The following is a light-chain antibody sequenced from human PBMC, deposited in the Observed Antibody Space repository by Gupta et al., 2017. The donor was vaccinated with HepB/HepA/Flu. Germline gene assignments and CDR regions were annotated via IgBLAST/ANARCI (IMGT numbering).Light chain of an antibody. V-gene: IGKV3-15*01. CDR1: QSVSSK. CDR2: GAS. J-gene: IGKJ1*01. CDR3: QQDNNLPT. Sequence: EIVMTQSPATLSVSPGEGATLSCRASQSVSSKLVWYQQKPGQAPRLLIYGASNRATGIPYRFSGSGSGTEFTLTSSSRQSEDFAVYYWQQDNNLPTFGQGTEVEIK.